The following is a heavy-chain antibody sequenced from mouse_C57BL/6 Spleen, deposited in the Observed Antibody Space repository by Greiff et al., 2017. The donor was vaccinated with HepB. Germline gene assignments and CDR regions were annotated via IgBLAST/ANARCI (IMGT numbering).Heavy chain of an antibody. D-gene: IGHD1-1*01. CDR1: GYSFTGYY. V-gene: IGHV1-42*01. CDR3: ARERFWDYGSSSHYFDY. Sequence: VQLQQSGPELVKPGASVKISCKASGYSFTGYYMNWVKQSPEKSLEWIGEINPSTGGTTYNQKFKAKATLTVDKSSSTAYMQLKSLTSEDSAVYYCARERFWDYGSSSHYFDYWGQGTTLTVSS. J-gene: IGHJ2*01. CDR2: INPSTGGT.